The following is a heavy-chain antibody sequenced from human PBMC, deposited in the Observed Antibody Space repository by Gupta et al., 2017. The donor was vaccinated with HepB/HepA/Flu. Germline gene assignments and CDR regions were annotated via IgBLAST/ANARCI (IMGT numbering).Heavy chain of an antibody. CDR2: ISTDSSDK. V-gene: IGHV3-23*01. CDR3: TKGESGGGYYSPFDS. CDR1: GFTFSGYG. D-gene: IGHD3-22*01. Sequence: EVQLLESGGGLEQPGGSLRLSCAGSGFTFSGYGMSWVRQAPGKGLEWVSIISTDSSDKYYVDSVKGRFTIPRDNSRNTLYLQMNSLTAEDTAVYFCTKGESGGGYYSPFDSWGQGTLVTVSS. J-gene: IGHJ4*02.